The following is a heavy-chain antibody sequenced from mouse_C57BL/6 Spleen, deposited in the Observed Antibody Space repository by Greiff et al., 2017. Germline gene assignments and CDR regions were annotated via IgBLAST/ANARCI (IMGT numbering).Heavy chain of an antibody. D-gene: IGHD2-5*01. V-gene: IGHV1-72*01. CDR3: AIHYSNNEAVYAMDD. Sequence: QVQLQQPGAELVKPGASVKLSCKASGYTFTSYWMHWVKQRPGRGLEWIGRIDPTSGGTKYNEKFKSKATLTVDKPSSTAYLQLSSLTSEDSAVEYCAIHYSNNEAVYAMDDWGQGTTVTVSS. J-gene: IGHJ4*01. CDR1: GYTFTSYW. CDR2: IDPTSGGT.